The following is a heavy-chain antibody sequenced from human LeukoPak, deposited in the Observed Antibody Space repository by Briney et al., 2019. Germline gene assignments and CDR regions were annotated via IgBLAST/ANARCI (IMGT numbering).Heavy chain of an antibody. CDR2: ISGTGSST. D-gene: IGHD5-12*01. J-gene: IGHJ4*02. Sequence: PGGSLRLSCAASGFTFSTYNMNWVRQAPGKGLEWVSSISGTGSSTYYTDSVKGRFTISRDNAKNSLYLQMNSLRAEDTAVYYCAKDGIVATTTPYYFDYWGQGTLVTVSS. V-gene: IGHV3-48*01. CDR1: GFTFSTYN. CDR3: AKDGIVATTTPYYFDY.